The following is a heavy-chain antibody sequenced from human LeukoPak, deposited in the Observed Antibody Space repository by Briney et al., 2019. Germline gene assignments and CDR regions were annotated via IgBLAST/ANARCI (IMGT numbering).Heavy chain of an antibody. D-gene: IGHD3-10*01. CDR3: ARLYGSGRTYYYYYYMDV. J-gene: IGHJ6*03. CDR1: GGSFSGYY. CDR2: INHSGST. Sequence: SETLSLTCAVYGGSFSGYYWSWIRQPPGKGLEWIGEINHSGSTNYNPSLKSRVTISVETSKNQFSLKLSSVTAADTAVYYCARLYGSGRTYYYYYYMDVWGKGTTVTISS. V-gene: IGHV4-34*01.